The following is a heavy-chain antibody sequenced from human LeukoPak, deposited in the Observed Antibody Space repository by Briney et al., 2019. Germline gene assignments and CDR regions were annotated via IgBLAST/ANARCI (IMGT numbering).Heavy chain of an antibody. D-gene: IGHD3-9*01. CDR2: LGSTAYGGTT. Sequence: GGSLRLSCTTSGFTFSNYPMSWVRQAPGKGLEWLALLGSTAYGGTTKYAASVKGRFTISRDDSKSIAYLQMISLKTEDTAVYYCTRPYYDYLTGYYSDYWGQGTLVTVSS. CDR3: TRPYYDYLTGYYSDY. CDR1: GFTFSNYP. V-gene: IGHV3-49*04. J-gene: IGHJ4*02.